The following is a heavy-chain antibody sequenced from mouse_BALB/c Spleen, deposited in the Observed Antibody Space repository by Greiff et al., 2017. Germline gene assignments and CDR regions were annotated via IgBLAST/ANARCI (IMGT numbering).Heavy chain of an antibody. Sequence: QVQLQQSGAELVRPGASVTLSCKASGYTFTDYEMHWVKQTPVHGLEWIGAIDPETGGTAYNQKFKGKATLTADKSSSTAYMELRSLTSEDSAVYYCTRRNWEYYYAMDYWGQGTSVTVSS. D-gene: IGHD4-1*01. J-gene: IGHJ4*01. CDR2: IDPETGGT. V-gene: IGHV1-15*01. CDR1: GYTFTDYE. CDR3: TRRNWEYYYAMDY.